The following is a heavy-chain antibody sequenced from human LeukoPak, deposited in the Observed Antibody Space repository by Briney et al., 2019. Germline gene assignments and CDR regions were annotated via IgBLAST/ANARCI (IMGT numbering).Heavy chain of an antibody. CDR1: GFTVITND. CDR2: LYSDGNT. D-gene: IGHD1-14*01. Sequence: QTGGSPRLSCAASGFTVITNDMTWVRQAPGKGLEWVSVLYSDGNTKYADSVQGRFTISRDNSKNTLYLEMNSLSPDDTAVYYCARGVEPLAANTLAYWGQGTLVTVSS. CDR3: ARGVEPLAANTLAY. V-gene: IGHV3-53*01. J-gene: IGHJ4*02.